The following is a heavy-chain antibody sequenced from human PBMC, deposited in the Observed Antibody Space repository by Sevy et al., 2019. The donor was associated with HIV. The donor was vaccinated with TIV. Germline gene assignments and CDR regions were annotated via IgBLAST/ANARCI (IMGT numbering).Heavy chain of an antibody. V-gene: IGHV1-69*13. J-gene: IGHJ4*02. CDR2: IIPMFGTA. Sequence: ASAKVSCKASGGTFSSYAISWVRQAPGQGLEWLGGIIPMFGTANYAQRFQGRVIITADESTSTGYMELSSLKSGDTAVYYCVRGPNGSYLLYYFDNWGQGTLVTVSS. D-gene: IGHD3-10*01. CDR3: VRGPNGSYLLYYFDN. CDR1: GGTFSSYA.